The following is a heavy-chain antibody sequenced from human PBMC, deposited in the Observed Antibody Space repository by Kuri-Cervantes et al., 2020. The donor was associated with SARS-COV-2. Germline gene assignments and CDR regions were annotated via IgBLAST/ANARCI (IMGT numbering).Heavy chain of an antibody. CDR1: GLTFSSNY. CDR2: IYSGGSI. D-gene: IGHD3-22*01. CDR3: ARTPRFGAYYYDSSGYFDY. V-gene: IGHV3-53*05. Sequence: GESLKISCAASGLTFSSNYMSWVRQAPGKGLEWVSVIYSGGSIYYADSVKGRFTISRDNSKNTLYLQMNSLRAEDTAVYYCARTPRFGAYYYDSSGYFDYWGQGTLVTVSS. J-gene: IGHJ4*02.